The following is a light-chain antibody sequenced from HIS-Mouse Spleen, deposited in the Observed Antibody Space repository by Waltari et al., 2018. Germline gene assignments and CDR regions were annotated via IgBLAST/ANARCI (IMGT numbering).Light chain of an antibody. V-gene: IGLV2-14*03. Sequence: QSALTQPASVSGSPGQSITISCTGTSSDVGGYNYVSWYQQHPGKAPKLMIYDVINRPSGVSNRFAGSKSGNTASLTISGLQAEDEADYYCSSYTSSSTWVFGGGTKLTFL. J-gene: IGLJ3*02. CDR3: SSYTSSSTWV. CDR2: DVI. CDR1: SSDVGGYNY.